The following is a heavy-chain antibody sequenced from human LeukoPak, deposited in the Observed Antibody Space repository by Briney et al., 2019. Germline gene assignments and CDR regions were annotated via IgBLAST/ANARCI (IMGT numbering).Heavy chain of an antibody. V-gene: IGHV1-69*04. CDR1: GGPFSSFA. J-gene: IGHJ4*02. CDR2: IIPILNIT. D-gene: IGHD3-3*01. CDR3: ARRVYDGAWLDY. Sequence: RASVKVSCKASGGPFSSFAITWVRQAPGQGLEWMGRIIPILNITNYAQKFQGRVTITADKSTTTAYMELSSLRSEDTAVYYCARRVYDGAWLDYWGQGTLVTVSS.